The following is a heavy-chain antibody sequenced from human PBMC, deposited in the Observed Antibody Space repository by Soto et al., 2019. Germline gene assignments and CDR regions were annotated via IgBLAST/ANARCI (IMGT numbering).Heavy chain of an antibody. V-gene: IGHV3-23*01. Sequence: GGSLRLSCAASGFTFSIYAMSWVCQAPGKGLEWVSAISGSGGSTYYADSVKGRFTISRDNSKNTLYLQMNSLRAEDTAVYYCDRDYDFWSGYYMGFDYWGQGT. D-gene: IGHD3-3*01. CDR2: ISGSGGST. CDR1: GFTFSIYA. J-gene: IGHJ4*02. CDR3: DRDYDFWSGYYMGFDY.